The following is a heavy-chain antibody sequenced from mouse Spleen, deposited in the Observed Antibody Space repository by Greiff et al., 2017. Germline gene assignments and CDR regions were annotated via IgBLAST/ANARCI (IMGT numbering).Heavy chain of an antibody. CDR2: INPSSGYT. D-gene: IGHD3-2*01. V-gene: IGHV1-4*01. CDR1: GYTFTSYT. Sequence: QVQLQQSGAELARPGASVKMSCKASGYTFTSYTMHWVKQRPGQGLEWIGYINPSSGYTKYNQKFKDKATLTADKSSSTAYMQLSSLTSEDSAVYYCALDSSGPFAYWGQGTLVTVSA. J-gene: IGHJ3*01. CDR3: ALDSSGPFAY.